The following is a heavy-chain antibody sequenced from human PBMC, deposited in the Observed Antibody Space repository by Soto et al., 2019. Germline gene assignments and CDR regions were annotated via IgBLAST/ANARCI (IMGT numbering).Heavy chain of an antibody. CDR2: ISSSGSTI. CDR3: ARERCSGGRCYVGGGMDV. D-gene: IGHD2-15*01. Sequence: XGSLRLCFAASGFTLSSYDMNWVRQAPGKGLEWVSYISSSGSTIYYADSVKGRFTISRDNAKNSLYLQMNSLRAEDTAVYYCARERCSGGRCYVGGGMDVWGQGTTVTVSS. CDR1: GFTLSSYD. J-gene: IGHJ6*02. V-gene: IGHV3-48*03.